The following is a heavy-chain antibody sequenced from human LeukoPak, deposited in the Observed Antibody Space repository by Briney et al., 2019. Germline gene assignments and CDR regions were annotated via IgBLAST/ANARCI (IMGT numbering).Heavy chain of an antibody. CDR3: ARGYCSSTSCQGDWFDP. D-gene: IGHD2-2*01. CDR2: IYYSGST. CDR1: GGSISSGEYY. Sequence: PSQTLSLTCTVSGGSISSGEYYWSWIRQPPGKGLEWIGYIYYSGSTYYNPSLKSRVTISVDTSKNQFSLKLSSVTAADTAVYYCARGYCSSTSCQGDWFDPWGQGTLVTVSS. V-gene: IGHV4-30-4*08. J-gene: IGHJ5*02.